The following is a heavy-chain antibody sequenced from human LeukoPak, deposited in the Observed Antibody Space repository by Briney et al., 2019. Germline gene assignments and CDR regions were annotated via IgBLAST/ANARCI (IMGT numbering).Heavy chain of an antibody. V-gene: IGHV1-8*01. D-gene: IGHD3-3*01. Sequence: ASAKVSCKASGYTFTSYDINWVRQATGQGLEWMGWMNPNSGNTGYAQKFQGRVTMTRNTSISTAYMELSSLRSEGTAVYYCARGGYYDFWSGYSNYGMDVWGQGTTVTVSS. CDR2: MNPNSGNT. CDR1: GYTFTSYD. J-gene: IGHJ6*02. CDR3: ARGGYYDFWSGYSNYGMDV.